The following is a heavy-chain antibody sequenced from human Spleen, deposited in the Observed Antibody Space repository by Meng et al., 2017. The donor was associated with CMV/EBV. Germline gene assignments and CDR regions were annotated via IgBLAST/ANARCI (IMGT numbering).Heavy chain of an antibody. J-gene: IGHJ4*02. CDR3: AKGRGGTYYVFDY. V-gene: IGHV3-23*01. CDR1: GFPFGNFP. CDR2: ISGGGGT. D-gene: IGHD1-26*01. Sequence: SCAALGFPFGNFPMGWVRQAPGKGLGWVSTISGGGGTDYAASVQGRFTISRDNSKNTLSLQMNSLRAEDTAVYYCAKGRGGTYYVFDYWGQGTLVTVSS.